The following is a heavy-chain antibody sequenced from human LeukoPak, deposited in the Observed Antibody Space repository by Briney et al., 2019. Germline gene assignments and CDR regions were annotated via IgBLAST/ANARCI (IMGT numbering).Heavy chain of an antibody. V-gene: IGHV3-23*01. CDR1: GFTFSRYW. J-gene: IGHJ4*02. CDR3: AKEYDFWSGYYPTEIYYFDY. Sequence: GGSLRLSCAASGFTFSRYWMSWMRQAPGKGLEWVSAISGSGGSTYYADSVKGRFTISRDNSKNTLYLQMNSLRAEDTAVYYCAKEYDFWSGYYPTEIYYFDYWGQGTLVTVSS. D-gene: IGHD3-3*01. CDR2: ISGSGGST.